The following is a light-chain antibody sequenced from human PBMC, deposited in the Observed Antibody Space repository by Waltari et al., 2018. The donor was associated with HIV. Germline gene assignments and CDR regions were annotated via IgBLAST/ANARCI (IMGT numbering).Light chain of an antibody. J-gene: IGLJ3*02. V-gene: IGLV3-1*01. CDR2: QDT. Sequence: SYDLTQPPSVSVSSGQTATVTCSGVNLGHKSVYWYQQRSGQSPVLVIYQDTKRPPGIPERVFGSTSENTATLTINETQPLDEAHYSCQAWDSGTIVFGGGTNLTVL. CDR3: QAWDSGTIV. CDR1: NLGHKS.